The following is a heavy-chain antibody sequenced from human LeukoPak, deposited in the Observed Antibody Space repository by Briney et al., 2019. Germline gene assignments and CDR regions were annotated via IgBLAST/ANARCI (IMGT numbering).Heavy chain of an antibody. CDR3: AREGASYYGSGSYYRGYAFDI. J-gene: IGHJ3*02. Sequence: GGSLRLSCAASGFTFSSYWMSWVRQAPGKGLEWVANIKQDGSEKYYVDSVKGRFTISRDNAKNSLYLQMNSLRAEDTAVYYCAREGASYYGSGSYYRGYAFDIWGQGTMVTVSS. CDR2: IKQDGSEK. CDR1: GFTFSSYW. V-gene: IGHV3-7*03. D-gene: IGHD3-10*01.